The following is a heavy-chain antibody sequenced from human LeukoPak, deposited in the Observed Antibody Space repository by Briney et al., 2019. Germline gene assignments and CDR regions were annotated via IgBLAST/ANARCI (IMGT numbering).Heavy chain of an antibody. CDR1: GFTFNSYT. V-gene: IGHV3-21*04. Sequence: GWSLRLSCAPSGFTFNSYTMNWVRQAPGKGLEWVSSISSSSSYIYYADSVKGRFTISRDNAKNSLFLQMNSLRAEDTAVYYCATLDYFDSSTYGDYWGQGTLVTVSS. CDR3: ATLDYFDSSTYGDY. D-gene: IGHD3-22*01. J-gene: IGHJ4*02. CDR2: ISSSSSYI.